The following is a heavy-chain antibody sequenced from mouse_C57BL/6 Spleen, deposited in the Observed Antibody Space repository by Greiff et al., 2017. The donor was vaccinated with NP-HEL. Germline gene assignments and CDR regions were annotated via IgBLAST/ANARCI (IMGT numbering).Heavy chain of an antibody. D-gene: IGHD6-5*01. CDR1: GYTFTDYE. CDR3: TRSPIAAVYALVY. Sequence: QVQLQQSGAELVRPGASVTLSCKASGYTFTDYEMHWVKQTPVHGLEWIGAIDPETGGTAYNQKFKGKAILTADKSSSTAYMELRSLTSEDSAVYYCTRSPIAAVYALVYCGQGTSVTVSS. V-gene: IGHV1-15*01. CDR2: IDPETGGT. J-gene: IGHJ4*01.